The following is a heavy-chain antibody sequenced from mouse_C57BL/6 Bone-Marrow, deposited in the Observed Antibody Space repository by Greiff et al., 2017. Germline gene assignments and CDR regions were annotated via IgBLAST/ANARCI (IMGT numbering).Heavy chain of an antibody. D-gene: IGHD2-4*01. J-gene: IGHJ3*01. Sequence: EVKVEESGPGLVKPSQSLSLTCSVTGYSITSGYYWNWIRQFPGNKLEWMGYISYDGSNNYNPSLKNRISITRDTSKNQFFLKLNSVTTEDTATYYCARGYDYDVAFAYWGQGTLVTVSA. CDR3: ARGYDYDVAFAY. V-gene: IGHV3-6*01. CDR2: ISYDGSN. CDR1: GYSITSGYY.